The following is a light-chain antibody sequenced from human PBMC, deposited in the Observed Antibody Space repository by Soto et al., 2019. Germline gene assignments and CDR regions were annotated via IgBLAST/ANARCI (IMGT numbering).Light chain of an antibody. V-gene: IGKV3-20*01. CDR1: QSVSIY. J-gene: IGKJ1*01. Sequence: EMVWTQSRATLALSPGERATLSCRTSQSVSIYLAWYQQRPGQAPRLLIYDASNRATGIPDRFSGSGSGTDFTLTISRLEPEDFAVYYCQPYGSSGTFGQGTKVDI. CDR2: DAS. CDR3: QPYGSSGT.